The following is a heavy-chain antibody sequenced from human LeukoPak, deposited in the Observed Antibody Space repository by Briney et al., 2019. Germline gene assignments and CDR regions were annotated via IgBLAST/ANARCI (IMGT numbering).Heavy chain of an antibody. D-gene: IGHD6-19*01. CDR2: PYHSGST. Sequence: EALSLTGTCSDGSISNYYLSWIRHPPGEGLEWMGHPYHSGSTNYNACLKRRVTISVDTHKNRFSLKLSSVTAADTAVYYCARELGSGWCSIWFDPWGQGTLVTVSS. CDR1: DGSISNYY. CDR3: ARELGSGWCSIWFDP. J-gene: IGHJ5*02. V-gene: IGHV4-59*01.